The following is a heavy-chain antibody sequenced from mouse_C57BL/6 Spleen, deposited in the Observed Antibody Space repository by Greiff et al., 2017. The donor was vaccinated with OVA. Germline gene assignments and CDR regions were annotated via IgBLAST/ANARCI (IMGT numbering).Heavy chain of an antibody. CDR2: INPNNGGT. Sequence: EVQLHQSGPELVKPGASVKISCKASGYTFTDYYMNWVKQSHGKSLEWIGDINPNNGGTSYNQKFKGKATLTVDKSSSTAYMELRSLTSEDSAVYYCAREGTTVVEGCDYWGQGTTLTVSS. V-gene: IGHV1-26*01. CDR1: GYTFTDYY. D-gene: IGHD1-1*01. J-gene: IGHJ2*01. CDR3: AREGTTVVEGCDY.